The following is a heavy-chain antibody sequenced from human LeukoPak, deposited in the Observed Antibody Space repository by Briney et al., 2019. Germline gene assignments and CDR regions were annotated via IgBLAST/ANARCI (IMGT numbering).Heavy chain of an antibody. D-gene: IGHD6-13*01. CDR1: GFSFDDYA. V-gene: IGHV3-9*03. CDR2: ISWNSGSI. CDR3: AKVASSSWYGGPFDY. J-gene: IGHJ4*02. Sequence: GGSLSLSCAASGFSFDDYAMHWVRQAPGKGLEWVSGISWNSGSIGYADSVKGRFTISRDNAKNSLYLQMNGLRAEDMALYYCAKVASSSWYGGPFDYWGQGTLVTVSA.